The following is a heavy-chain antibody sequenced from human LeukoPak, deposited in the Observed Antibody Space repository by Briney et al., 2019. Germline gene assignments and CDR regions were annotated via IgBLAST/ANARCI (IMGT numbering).Heavy chain of an antibody. CDR1: GGSFSGYY. CDR3: GRLLVFWSGHDY. D-gene: IGHD3-3*01. J-gene: IGHJ4*02. CDR2: INHSGST. V-gene: IGHV4-34*01. Sequence: PSETLSLTCAVYGGSFSGYYWSWIRQPPGKGLEWIGEINHSGSTNYNPSLKSRVTISVDTSKNQFSLKLSSVTAADTAVYYCGRLLVFWSGHDYWGQGTLVTVSS.